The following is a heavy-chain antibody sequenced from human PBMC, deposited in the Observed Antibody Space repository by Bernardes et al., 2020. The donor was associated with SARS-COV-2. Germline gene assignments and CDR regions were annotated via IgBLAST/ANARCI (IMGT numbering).Heavy chain of an antibody. CDR2: IYYSGST. CDR1: GGSISSISYY. CDR3: PLWGYCSSTSCYHPLDY. V-gene: IGHV4-39*01. J-gene: IGHJ4*02. D-gene: IGHD2-2*01. Sequence: SEPLSLTCTVSGGSISSISYYWGWLLQPPGKGLEWIGRIYYSGSTYYNPSLKSRVTISVDTSKNQFSLKLSSVTAADTAVYYCPLWGYCSSTSCYHPLDYWGQGTLVTVSS.